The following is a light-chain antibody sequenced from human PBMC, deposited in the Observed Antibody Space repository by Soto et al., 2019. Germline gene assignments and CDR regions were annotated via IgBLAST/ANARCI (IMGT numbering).Light chain of an antibody. V-gene: IGKV1-39*01. CDR2: TAS. Sequence: DVQMTQSPSSLSASVGDRVTITCRTSQSIKYLNWYQQIPGRAPKFLIATASILQRGVPSRFSGSGSGTEFSLTINGLQPEDFATYYCQQSDRAPLTFGGGTKVEI. CDR3: QQSDRAPLT. J-gene: IGKJ4*01. CDR1: QSIKY.